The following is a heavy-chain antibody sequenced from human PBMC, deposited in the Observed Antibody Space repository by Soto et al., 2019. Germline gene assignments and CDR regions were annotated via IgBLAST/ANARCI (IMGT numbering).Heavy chain of an antibody. CDR3: ARRTRFFSFDP. CDR1: GGSFSGYY. J-gene: IGHJ5*02. CDR2: INHSGST. D-gene: IGHD1-7*01. V-gene: IGHV4-34*01. Sequence: QVQLQQWGAGLLKPSETLSLTCAVYGGSFSGYYWSWIRQPPGKGLGWIGEINHSGSTNYNPSLKSRVTISVDTSKNQFSLKLSSVTAADTAVYYCARRTRFFSFDPWGQGTLVTVSS.